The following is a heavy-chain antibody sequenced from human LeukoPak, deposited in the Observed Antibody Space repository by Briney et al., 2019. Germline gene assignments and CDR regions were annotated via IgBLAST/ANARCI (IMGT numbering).Heavy chain of an antibody. V-gene: IGHV3-64D*06. Sequence: GGSLRLSCSASGFTFSSYAMHWVRQAPGKGLEYVSAISSNGGSTYYADSVKGRFTISRDNSKNTLYLQMSSLRAEDTAVYYCVKDRTMVRGVMLYYYYGMDVWGKGTRSPSPQ. CDR3: VKDRTMVRGVMLYYYYGMDV. CDR1: GFTFSSYA. CDR2: ISSNGGST. J-gene: IGHJ6*04. D-gene: IGHD3-10*01.